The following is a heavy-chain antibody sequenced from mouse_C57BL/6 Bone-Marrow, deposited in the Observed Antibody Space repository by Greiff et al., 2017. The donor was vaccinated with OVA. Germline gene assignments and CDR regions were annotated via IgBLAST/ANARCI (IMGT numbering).Heavy chain of an antibody. CDR3: ARSSYTWFAY. CDR2: IYPRSGNT. J-gene: IGHJ3*01. CDR1: GYTFTSYG. V-gene: IGHV1-81*01. D-gene: IGHD1-1*01. Sequence: VQLQQSGAELARPGASVKLSCKASGYTFTSYGISWVKQRTGQGLEWIGEIYPRSGNTYYNEKFKGKATLTVDKSSSTAYMELRSLTSEDSAVYYCARSSYTWFAYWGQGTLVTVSA.